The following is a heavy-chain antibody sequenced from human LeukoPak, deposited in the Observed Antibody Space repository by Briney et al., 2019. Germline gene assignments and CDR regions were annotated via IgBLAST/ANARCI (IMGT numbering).Heavy chain of an antibody. CDR3: ACPRDGYLDVDAFDI. J-gene: IGHJ3*02. D-gene: IGHD5-24*01. V-gene: IGHV4-39*07. CDR1: GGSISSSSYY. Sequence: SETLSLTCTVSGGSISSSSYYWGWIRQPPGKGLEWIGNIYYSGSTYYNTSLKSRVTMSVDTSKNQFSLKLSSVTAADTAVYYCACPRDGYLDVDAFDIWGQGTMVTVSS. CDR2: IYYSGST.